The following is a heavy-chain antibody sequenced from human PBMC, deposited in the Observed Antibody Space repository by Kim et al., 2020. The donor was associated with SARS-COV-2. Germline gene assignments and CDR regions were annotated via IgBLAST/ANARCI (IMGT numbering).Heavy chain of an antibody. CDR3: ARERSSSWYGADY. D-gene: IGHD6-13*01. Sequence: GGSLRLSCAASGFTFSSYSMNWVRQAPGKGLEWVSSISSSSSYIYYADSVKGRFTISRDNAKNSLYLQMNSLRAEDTAVYYCARERSSSWYGADYWGQGTLVTVSS. V-gene: IGHV3-21*01. CDR1: GFTFSSYS. J-gene: IGHJ4*02. CDR2: ISSSSSYI.